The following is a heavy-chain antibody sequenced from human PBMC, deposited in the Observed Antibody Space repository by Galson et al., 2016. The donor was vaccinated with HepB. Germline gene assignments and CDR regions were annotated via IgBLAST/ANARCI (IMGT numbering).Heavy chain of an antibody. Sequence: SVKVSCKASGFTSSRSVVHWVRQARGERLEWIGWIVVGSGNTHYAQKFQKRVTITRDMSTSTSYMELSGLRSEDTAVYYCARDHGGNSYFDYWGQGTLVTVSS. D-gene: IGHD4-23*01. CDR3: ARDHGGNSYFDY. J-gene: IGHJ4*02. V-gene: IGHV1-58*01. CDR1: GFTSSRSV. CDR2: IVVGSGNT.